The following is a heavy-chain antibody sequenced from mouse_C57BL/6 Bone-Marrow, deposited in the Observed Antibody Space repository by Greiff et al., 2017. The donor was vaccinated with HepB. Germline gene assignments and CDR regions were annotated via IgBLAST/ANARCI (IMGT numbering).Heavy chain of an antibody. Sequence: VQLVESGPGLVAPSQSLSITCTVSGFSLTSYAISWVRQPPGKGLEWLGVRWTGGGTNYNSALKSRLSISKDNAKSQVFLKMNKLQTDDTARYYCARNCYYRKGYAMDYWGQGTSVTVSS. V-gene: IGHV2-9-1*01. CDR1: GFSLTSYA. J-gene: IGHJ4*01. CDR2: RWTGGGT. CDR3: ARNCYYRKGYAMDY. D-gene: IGHD2-14*01.